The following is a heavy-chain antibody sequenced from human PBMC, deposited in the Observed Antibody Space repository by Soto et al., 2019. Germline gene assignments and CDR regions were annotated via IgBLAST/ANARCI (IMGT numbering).Heavy chain of an antibody. CDR2: IYYSGST. J-gene: IGHJ4*02. Sequence: QVQLQESGPGLVKPSETLSLTCTVSGGSISSYYWSWIRQPPGKGLEWIGYIYYSGSTNYNPSLKSRVTRSVDKSKNQFPLELSSVTAADTAVYYCARGSTGYSSSWYRYWGQGTLVTVSS. CDR3: ARGSTGYSSSWYRY. V-gene: IGHV4-59*08. CDR1: GGSISSYY. D-gene: IGHD6-13*01.